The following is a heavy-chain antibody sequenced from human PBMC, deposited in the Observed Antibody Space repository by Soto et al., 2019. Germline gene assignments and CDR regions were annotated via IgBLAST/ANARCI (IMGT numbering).Heavy chain of an antibody. CDR3: ARDVKMVRAVWGYYGMDV. CDR1: GFTFRSYA. CDR2: ISDRGDNR. Sequence: PGGSLRLSCAASGFTFRSYAMSWTRQAPGKGLERVSGISDRGDNRYYADTVKGRFTISRDKSTNTLYLQMNSLRAEGTAVYYCARDVKMVRAVWGYYGMDVWGQGTTVTVS. D-gene: IGHD3-10*01. V-gene: IGHV3-23*01. J-gene: IGHJ6*02.